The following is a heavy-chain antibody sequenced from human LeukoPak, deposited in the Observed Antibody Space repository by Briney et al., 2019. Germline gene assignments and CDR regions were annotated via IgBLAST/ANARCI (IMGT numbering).Heavy chain of an antibody. CDR1: GGSISDYY. J-gene: IGHJ5*01. V-gene: IGHV4-59*12. CDR3: AGDMRGSAKVWFDS. Sequence: SSETLSLTCTVSGGSISDYYWNWIRQPPGKGLEWVAYVHYSGTTKYKPSLQSRVTTAVDMSKKEVSLRLDSVTAADTAVYYCAGDMRGSAKVWFDSWGQGVQVIVSS. CDR2: VHYSGTT. D-gene: IGHD3-10*01.